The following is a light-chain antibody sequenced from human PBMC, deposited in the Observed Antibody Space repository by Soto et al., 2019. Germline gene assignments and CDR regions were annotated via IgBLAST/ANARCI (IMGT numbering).Light chain of an antibody. CDR2: AAS. CDR1: QTISSW. Sequence: DIQMTQSASTLSGSVGDRVTITWRASQTISSWLAWYQQKPGKAPKLLIYAASTLQSGVPSRFSGSGYGTDFNLTISCLQSEDFATYYCQQYYSYPRTFGQGTKVDIK. V-gene: IGKV1-5*01. J-gene: IGKJ1*01. CDR3: QQYYSYPRT.